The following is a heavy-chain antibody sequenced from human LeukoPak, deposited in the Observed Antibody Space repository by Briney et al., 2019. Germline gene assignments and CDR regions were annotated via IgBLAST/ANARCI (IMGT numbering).Heavy chain of an antibody. CDR2: MNPSGST. Sequence: PSETLSLTCAVYGGSFSGYYWTWIRQTPEKGLEWIGEMNPSGSTNYNPSLKSRATISVDTSRNQFSLELGSVTAADTAVYYCARGRQDVTMIVVVMTAVSYYLDVWGKGTTVTVS. CDR1: GGSFSGYY. CDR3: ARGRQDVTMIVVVMTAVSYYLDV. D-gene: IGHD3-22*01. J-gene: IGHJ6*03. V-gene: IGHV4-34*01.